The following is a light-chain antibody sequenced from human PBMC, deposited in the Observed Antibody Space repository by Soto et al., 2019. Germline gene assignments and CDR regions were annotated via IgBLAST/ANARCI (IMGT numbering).Light chain of an antibody. CDR1: QSVSTTY. V-gene: IGKV3-20*01. J-gene: IGKJ1*01. CDR2: GAS. CDR3: HQYGSSPWT. Sequence: EIVLTQSPGTLSLSPGERATLSCRASQSVSTTYLAWYEQKPRQAPRLLIYGASTRATGTPVRFSGSGSGTDFTLTSTRGEPEDFAVFYCHQYGSSPWTFGQGTRVEIK.